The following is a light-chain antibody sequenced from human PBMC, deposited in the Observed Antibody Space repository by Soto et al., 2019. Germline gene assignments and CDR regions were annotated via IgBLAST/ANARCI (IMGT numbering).Light chain of an antibody. J-gene: IGKJ5*01. CDR3: QQYNNWPPIT. CDR1: QSVSSSY. CDR2: GAS. Sequence: EIVLTQSPGTLSLSPGERVTLSWRASQSVSSSYLAWYQQKPGQAPRLLIYGASSRATGIPARFSGSGSGTELTLTISSLQSEDFAVYYCQQYNNWPPITFGQGTRLEIK. V-gene: IGKV3D-15*01.